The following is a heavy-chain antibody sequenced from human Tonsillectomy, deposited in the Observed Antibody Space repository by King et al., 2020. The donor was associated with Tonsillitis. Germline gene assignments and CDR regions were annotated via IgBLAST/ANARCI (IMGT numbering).Heavy chain of an antibody. V-gene: IGHV3-30*03. CDR2: ISSDGNKK. Sequence: VQLVESGGGVVQPGTSLRLSCAASGFGFNTYGMHWVRQAPGKGLEWVAFISSDGNKKYYADSVKGRFTLSRDNSNDTLYLQLNSLRTEDTAVYFCARAVRLWLLYTDYWGQGTLVTVAA. D-gene: IGHD3-3*01. CDR1: GFGFNTYG. CDR3: ARAVRLWLLYTDY. J-gene: IGHJ4*02.